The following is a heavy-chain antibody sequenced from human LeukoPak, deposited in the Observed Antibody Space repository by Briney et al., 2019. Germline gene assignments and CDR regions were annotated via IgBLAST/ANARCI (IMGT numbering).Heavy chain of an antibody. CDR2: IYYSGST. Sequence: SETLSLTCTVSGGSISSYYWSWIRQPPGKGLEWIGYIYYSGSTNYNPSLKSRVTISVDTSKNQFSLKLSSVTAADTAVYYCARDKGVSWPRRPNWFDPWGQGTLVTVSS. J-gene: IGHJ5*02. CDR3: ARDKGVSWPRRPNWFDP. V-gene: IGHV4-59*12. D-gene: IGHD2-8*01. CDR1: GGSISSYY.